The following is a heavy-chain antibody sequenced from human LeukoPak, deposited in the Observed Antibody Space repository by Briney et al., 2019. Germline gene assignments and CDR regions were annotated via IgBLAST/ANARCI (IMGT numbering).Heavy chain of an antibody. CDR3: AKDKGPYSFGLSPFDS. CDR1: GYTFTSYG. CDR2: ISGDNGNT. V-gene: IGHV1-18*01. Sequence: ASVKVSCKASGYTFTSYGISWVRQAPGQGPEWMGWISGDNGNTHYAQRFQGRVTMTTDTSTDTAYMELRSLTSDDTAVYYCAKDKGPYSFGLSPFDSWGQGTLVTVSS. J-gene: IGHJ4*02. D-gene: IGHD5-18*01.